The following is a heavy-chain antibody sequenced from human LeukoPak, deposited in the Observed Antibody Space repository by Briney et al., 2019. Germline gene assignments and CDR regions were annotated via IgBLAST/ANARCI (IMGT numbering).Heavy chain of an antibody. CDR2: ISWNSGSI. J-gene: IGHJ6*03. CDR1: GFTFDDYA. D-gene: IGHD6-13*01. CDR3: AKDTTYSSSWYDLGYYYYYMDV. V-gene: IGHV3-9*01. Sequence: GGSLRLSCAASGFTFDDYAMHWVRQAPGQGLEWVSGISWNSGSIGYADSVKGRFTISRDNAKNSLYLQMNSLRAEDTALYYCAKDTTYSSSWYDLGYYYYYMDVWGKGTTVTVSS.